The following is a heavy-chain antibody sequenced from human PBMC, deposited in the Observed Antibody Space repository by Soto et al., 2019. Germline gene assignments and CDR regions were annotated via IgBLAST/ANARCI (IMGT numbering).Heavy chain of an antibody. D-gene: IGHD5-12*01. CDR1: GGSISSYY. CDR2: IYYCGST. Sequence: SETLSLTCTVSGGSISSYYWSWIRQPPGKGLEWIGYIYYCGSTNYNPSLKSRVTISVDTSKNQFSLKLSSVTAADTAVYYCARESWEYGYEQYDAFDIWGQGTMVTVSS. V-gene: IGHV4-59*01. CDR3: ARESWEYGYEQYDAFDI. J-gene: IGHJ3*02.